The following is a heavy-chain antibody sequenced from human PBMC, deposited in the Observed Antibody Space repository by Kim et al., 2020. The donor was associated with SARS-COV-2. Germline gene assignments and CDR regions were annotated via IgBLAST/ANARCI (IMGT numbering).Heavy chain of an antibody. V-gene: IGHV1-18*01. Sequence: YAQTLQGRVTMTTEPSTSTAYMELRSLRSDDTAVYYCARDSGYQPYYFDYWGQGTLVTVSS. J-gene: IGHJ4*02. D-gene: IGHD5-12*01. CDR3: ARDSGYQPYYFDY.